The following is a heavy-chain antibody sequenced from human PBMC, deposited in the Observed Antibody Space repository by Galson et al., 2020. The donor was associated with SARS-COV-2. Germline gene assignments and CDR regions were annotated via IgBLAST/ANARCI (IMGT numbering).Heavy chain of an antibody. V-gene: IGHV3-30*03. CDR1: GFTFSSYG. D-gene: IGHD1-26*01. J-gene: IGHJ6*02. CDR3: AACIVGATKREYYYYYGMDV. CDR2: ISYEGSNK. Sequence: TGGSLRLSCAASGFTFSSYGMHWVRQAPGKGLEWVAVISYEGSNKYYADSVKGRFTISRDNSKNTLYLQMNSLRAEDTSVYYCAACIVGATKREYYYYYGMDVWGQGTTVTVSS.